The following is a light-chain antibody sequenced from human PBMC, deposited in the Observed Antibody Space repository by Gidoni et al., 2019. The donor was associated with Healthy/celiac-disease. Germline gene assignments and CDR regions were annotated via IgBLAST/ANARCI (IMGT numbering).Light chain of an antibody. Sequence: IPLTPSPSSLSASVGDRVTITCRASQSISSYLNWYQQKPGKAPKVLIYAASSLQSGVPSRFSGSGTGTDFTLTISSLQPEDFATYYCQQSYSTPRTFXGXTKVEIK. CDR1: QSISSY. CDR3: QQSYSTPRT. V-gene: IGKV1-39*01. CDR2: AAS. J-gene: IGKJ4*01.